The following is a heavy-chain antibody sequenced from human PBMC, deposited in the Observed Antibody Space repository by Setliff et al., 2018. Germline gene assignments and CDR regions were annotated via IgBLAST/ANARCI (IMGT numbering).Heavy chain of an antibody. J-gene: IGHJ6*03. D-gene: IGHD1-1*01. CDR1: GYTFSNYW. V-gene: IGHV3-23*01. Sequence: GESLKISCKGSGYTFSNYWVGWVRQAPGKGLEWVSAMSASGTSTYHADSVKGRFTISGDNSKNTLYLQMNSLRAEDTAVYYCARDREGDGNYYMDVWGKGTTVTVSS. CDR3: ARDREGDGNYYMDV. CDR2: MSASGTST.